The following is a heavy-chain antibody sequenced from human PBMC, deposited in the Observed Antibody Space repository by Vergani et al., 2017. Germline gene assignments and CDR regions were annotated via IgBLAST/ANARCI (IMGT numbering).Heavy chain of an antibody. CDR2: IKQDGSGK. Sequence: EVQLVESGGGLVQPGGSLRLSCAASGFTFSSYWMSWVRQAPGKGLEWVANIKQDGSGKYYVDSVKGRFTISRDNAKNSLYLQMNSLRAEDTAVYYCAREALTRDFDYWGQGTLVTVSS. J-gene: IGHJ4*02. CDR3: AREALTRDFDY. CDR1: GFTFSSYW. V-gene: IGHV3-7*01.